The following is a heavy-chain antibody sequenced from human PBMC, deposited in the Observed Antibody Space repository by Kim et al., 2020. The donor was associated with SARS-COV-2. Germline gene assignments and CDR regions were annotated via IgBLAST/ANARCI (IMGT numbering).Heavy chain of an antibody. CDR2: IYYSGST. D-gene: IGHD3-3*01. CDR3: AREGYDFWSGTNNYYYGMDT. CDR1: GGSISSGGYY. Sequence: SETLSLTCTVSGGSISSGGYYWSWIRQHPGKGLEWIGYIYYSGSTYYNPSLKSRVTISVDTSKNQFSLKLSSVTAADTAVYYCAREGYDFWSGTNNYYYGMDTWGQGATVTVSS. J-gene: IGHJ6*02. V-gene: IGHV4-31*03.